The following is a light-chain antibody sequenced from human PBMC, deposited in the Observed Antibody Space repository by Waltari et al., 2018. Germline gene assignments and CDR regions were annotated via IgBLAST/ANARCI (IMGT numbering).Light chain of an antibody. J-gene: IGLJ1*01. V-gene: IGLV1-47*02. CDR1: SPNVGRDN. Sequence: QSVLTQPPSASATPGQRVTIPCSGSSPNVGRDNVYWFQQPPGTAPKLLSYNDHRRPSAVPDRFSGPKSGPSSSLACSGLQSENEADYYFVAWDDILSGYVFGTGTKVTVL. CDR2: NDH. CDR3: VAWDDILSGYV.